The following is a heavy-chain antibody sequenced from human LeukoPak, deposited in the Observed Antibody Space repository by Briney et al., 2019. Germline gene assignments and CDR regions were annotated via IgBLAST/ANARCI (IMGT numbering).Heavy chain of an antibody. V-gene: IGHV3-23*01. CDR2: ISSSGGST. Sequence: GGSLRLSCAASGFTFSSYAMTWVRQAPGKGLEWVSSISSSGGSTYYADSVRGRFTISRDNSKNTLYLQMNSLRAEDTAVYYCAKDDDSSGYRLFDYWGQGTLVTVSS. CDR1: GFTFSSYA. CDR3: AKDDDSSGYRLFDY. J-gene: IGHJ4*02. D-gene: IGHD3-22*01.